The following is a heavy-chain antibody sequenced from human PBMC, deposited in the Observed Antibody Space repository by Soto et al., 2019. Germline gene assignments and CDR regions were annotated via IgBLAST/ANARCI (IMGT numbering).Heavy chain of an antibody. Sequence: XESLKISCKGSGYSFTSYWIGWVRQMPGKGLEWMGIIYPGDSDTRYSPSFQGQVTISADKSISTAYLQWSSLKASDTAMYYCARLRAEKWSSGWYFDSWGQGTLVTVPS. J-gene: IGHJ4*02. CDR2: IYPGDSDT. CDR3: ARLRAEKWSSGWYFDS. V-gene: IGHV5-51*01. D-gene: IGHD6-19*01. CDR1: GYSFTSYW.